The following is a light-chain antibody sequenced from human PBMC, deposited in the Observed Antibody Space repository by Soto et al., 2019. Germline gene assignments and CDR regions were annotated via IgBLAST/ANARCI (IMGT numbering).Light chain of an antibody. CDR3: QQYHNWPPQYT. Sequence: EIVVTQSPATLSLSPGERATLSCRASQTVSSNLAWYQQKPGQAPRLLIHGASTRATGVPARFSGSGSGTEFTLTISSLQSEDFAVYYCQQYHNWPPQYTFGQGTKLQI. J-gene: IGKJ2*01. CDR2: GAS. CDR1: QTVSSN. V-gene: IGKV3-15*01.